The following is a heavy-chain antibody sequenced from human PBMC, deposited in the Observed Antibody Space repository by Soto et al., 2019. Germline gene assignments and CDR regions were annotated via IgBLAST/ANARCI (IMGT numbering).Heavy chain of an antibody. V-gene: IGHV1-46*01. CDR3: AKNPEHYYYGMDV. D-gene: IGHD2-21*01. Sequence: ASVKVSCKAPGYTLTSYYMHWVRQAPGQGLEWMGIINPSGGSTNYAQKFQGRVTMTRDTSTSTVYMELSSLRSEDTAVYYCAKNPEHYYYGMDVWGQGTTVTVSS. CDR1: GYTLTSYY. J-gene: IGHJ6*01. CDR2: INPSGGST.